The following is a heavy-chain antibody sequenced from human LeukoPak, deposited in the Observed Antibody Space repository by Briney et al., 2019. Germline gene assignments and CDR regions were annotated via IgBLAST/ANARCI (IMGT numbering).Heavy chain of an antibody. D-gene: IGHD5-24*01. CDR2: INHSGST. V-gene: IGHV4-34*01. Sequence: PSETLSLTCAVYGGSFSGYYWSWIRQPPGKGLEWIGEINHSGSTNYNPSLKSRVTISVDTSKNQFSLKLSSVTAADTAVYYCARQNRVEVATRNPKPQFDYWGQGTLVTVSS. CDR3: ARQNRVEVATRNPKPQFDY. CDR1: GGSFSGYY. J-gene: IGHJ4*02.